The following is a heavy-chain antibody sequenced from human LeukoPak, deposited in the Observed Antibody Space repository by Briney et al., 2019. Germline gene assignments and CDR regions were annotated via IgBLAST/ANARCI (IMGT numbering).Heavy chain of an antibody. J-gene: IGHJ3*02. D-gene: IGHD6-19*01. V-gene: IGHV3-15*01. CDR1: GFAYYNAW. CDR3: TTDLTPLKYSRGWYAALDI. Sequence: GGSLRLSCGASGFAYYNAWMTWVRQAPGKGRGGVGRIKSRNLGGTADNADPVKARFTISRDDSKNTLYLRMNSLRTEDTAVYYCTTDLTPLKYSRGWYAALDIWGQGTMVTVSS. CDR2: IKSRNLGGTA.